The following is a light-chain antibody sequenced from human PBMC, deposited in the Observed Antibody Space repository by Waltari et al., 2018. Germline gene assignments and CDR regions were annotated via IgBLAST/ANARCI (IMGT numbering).Light chain of an antibody. Sequence: EIVLTQSPGTLALSPGERATLSCRASQSVGTSLPWYQQKRGQAPSLLISFTFSRATGRPDRFSGSGSGTDFSLTIIRLEPEDYAVYYCQHYVRLPATFGQGTKVEIK. V-gene: IGKV3-20*01. CDR1: QSVGTS. CDR3: QHYVRLPAT. J-gene: IGKJ1*01. CDR2: FTF.